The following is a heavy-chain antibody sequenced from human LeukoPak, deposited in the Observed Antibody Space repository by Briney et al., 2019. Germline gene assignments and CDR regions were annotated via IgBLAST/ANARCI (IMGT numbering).Heavy chain of an antibody. J-gene: IGHJ4*02. V-gene: IGHV4-4*02. CDR1: GDSINSLDL. Sequence: SETLSLTCTVSGDSINSLDLWSWVRQPPGKGLEWIGEMYLSGTTHSNPSVKSRVTISIDKSKNQFFLNLSSVTAADTAVYYCAGLVGRYSSGLYYYYFDYWGQGTLDTVSS. D-gene: IGHD3-22*01. CDR2: MYLSGTT. CDR3: AGLVGRYSSGLYYYYFDY.